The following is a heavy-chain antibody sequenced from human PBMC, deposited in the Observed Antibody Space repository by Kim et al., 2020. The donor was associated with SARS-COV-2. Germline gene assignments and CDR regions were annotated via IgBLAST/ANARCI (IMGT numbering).Heavy chain of an antibody. J-gene: IGHJ6*02. CDR3: ARHALRSITMVRGVIGYSMDV. Sequence: SETLSLTCTVSGGSISSSSYYWGWIRQPPGKGLEWIGSIYYSGSTYYNPSLKSRVTISVDTSKNQFSLKLSSVTAADTAVYYCARHALRSITMVRGVIGYSMDVCGQGATVSVSS. D-gene: IGHD3-10*01. V-gene: IGHV4-39*01. CDR2: IYYSGST. CDR1: GGSISSSSYY.